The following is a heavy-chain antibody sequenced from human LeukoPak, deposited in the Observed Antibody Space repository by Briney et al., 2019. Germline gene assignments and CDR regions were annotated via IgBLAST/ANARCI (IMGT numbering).Heavy chain of an antibody. Sequence: SETLSLTCTVSGYSISSGYYWGWIRQPPGKGLEWIGSIYHSGSTYYNPSLKSRVTISVDTSKNQFSLKLSSVTAADTAVYYCARSGIAAFPDFDYWGQGTLVTVSS. CDR1: GYSISSGYY. CDR3: ARSGIAAFPDFDY. V-gene: IGHV4-38-2*02. CDR2: IYHSGST. J-gene: IGHJ4*02. D-gene: IGHD6-25*01.